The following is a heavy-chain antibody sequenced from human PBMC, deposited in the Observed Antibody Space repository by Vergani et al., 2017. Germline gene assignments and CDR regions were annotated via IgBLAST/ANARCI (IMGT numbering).Heavy chain of an antibody. CDR2: IRYDGSNP. V-gene: IGHV3-30*02. J-gene: IGHJ3*02. D-gene: IGHD6-19*01. Sequence: VRLVDSGGGLVQPGGSLRLSCAASGFSVSDNYMSWVRQAPGKGLAWVAFIRYDGSNPQYIDSVKGRFTISRDNAKTSMYLQMNSLRAEDTAVYYCAKEIFFRSGAAFDIWGQGTMVTVSS. CDR1: GFSVSDNY. CDR3: AKEIFFRSGAAFDI.